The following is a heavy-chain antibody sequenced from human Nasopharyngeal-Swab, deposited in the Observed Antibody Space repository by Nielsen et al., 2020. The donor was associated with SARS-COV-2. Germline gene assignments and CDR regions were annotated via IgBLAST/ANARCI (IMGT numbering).Heavy chain of an antibody. CDR2: ISTTGSAI. V-gene: IGHV3-11*04. J-gene: IGHJ6*03. Sequence: WIRQPPGKGPEWLSYISTTGSAIYYADSVRGRFTISRDNTKNSLHLQMNSLRAEDTAVYYCVRGGYYFMDVWGKGTRVTVSS. CDR3: VRGGYYFMDV.